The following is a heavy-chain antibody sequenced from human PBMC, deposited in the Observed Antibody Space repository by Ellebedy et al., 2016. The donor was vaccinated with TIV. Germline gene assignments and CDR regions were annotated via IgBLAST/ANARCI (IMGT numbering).Heavy chain of an antibody. CDR2: VNHSGST. D-gene: IGHD1-26*01. V-gene: IGHV4-34*01. CDR1: GGSFSTYY. J-gene: IGHJ4*02. Sequence: MPSETLSLTCAVYGGSFSTYYWSCIRQPPGKGLEWIGEVNHSGSTNYNPSLKSRVTLAVDTSKNQFTLKLNSVTAADTAVYYWAYSGSHYPDYWGQGTLVTVSS. CDR3: AYSGSHYPDY.